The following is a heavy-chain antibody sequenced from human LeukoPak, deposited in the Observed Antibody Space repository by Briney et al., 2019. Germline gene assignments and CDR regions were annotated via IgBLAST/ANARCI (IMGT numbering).Heavy chain of an antibody. J-gene: IGHJ4*02. V-gene: IGHV1-69*05. D-gene: IGHD1-1*01. CDR3: VRGGNWNDHGSETRFDY. Sequence: GSSVKVSCKASGGTFSSYAISWVRQAPGQGLEWMGGIIPIFGTANYAQKFQGRVTITTDESTSTAYMGLSSLRSEDTAVYYCVRGGNWNDHGSETRFDYWGQGTLVTVSS. CDR2: IIPIFGTA. CDR1: GGTFSSYA.